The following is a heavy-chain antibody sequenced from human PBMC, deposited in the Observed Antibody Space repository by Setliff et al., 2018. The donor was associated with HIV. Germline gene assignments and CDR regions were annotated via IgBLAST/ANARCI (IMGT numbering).Heavy chain of an antibody. V-gene: IGHV4-34*01. CDR1: GGSFPAYY. D-gene: IGHD3-10*01. Sequence: PSETLSLTCAVYGGSFPAYYWSWIRQPPGKGLEWIGEINYSGDTTYNPSLKSRVSLFIDTSKKQFSLKLSSVTAADTAVYYCARRGSYFDFWGRGTLVTVPS. CDR2: INYSGDT. J-gene: IGHJ4*02. CDR3: ARRGSYFDF.